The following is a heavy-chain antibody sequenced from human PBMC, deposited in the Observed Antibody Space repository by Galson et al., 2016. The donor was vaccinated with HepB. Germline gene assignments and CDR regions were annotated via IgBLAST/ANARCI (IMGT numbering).Heavy chain of an antibody. V-gene: IGHV4-30-4*01. CDR1: GGSISSDDYY. J-gene: IGHJ4*02. D-gene: IGHD3-3*01. CDR3: ARGYYDFWSGSRSLDC. Sequence: TLSLTCTVSGGSISSDDYYWSWIRQPPGKGLEWIGYIYYSGSTYYNPSLKSRVTMSVHTSKNQFSLRLISVTAADTAVYYCARGYYDFWSGSRSLDCWGQGTLVTVSS. CDR2: IYYSGST.